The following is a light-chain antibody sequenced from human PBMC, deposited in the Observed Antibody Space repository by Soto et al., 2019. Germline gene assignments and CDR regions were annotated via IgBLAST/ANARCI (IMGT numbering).Light chain of an antibody. V-gene: IGKV3-11*01. CDR1: QSVSSY. Sequence: EIVLTQSPATLSLSPGERATLSCRASQSVSSYLAWYQQKPGQAPRLLIYDASNRATGIPARFSGSGSGTDSTLTISSLEPEDFALYYCQQHDILPITFGQGTRLEI. J-gene: IGKJ5*01. CDR2: DAS. CDR3: QQHDILPIT.